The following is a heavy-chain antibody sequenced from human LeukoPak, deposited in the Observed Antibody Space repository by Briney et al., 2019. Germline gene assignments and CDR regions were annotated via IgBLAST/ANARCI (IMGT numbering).Heavy chain of an antibody. Sequence: ASVKVSCKASGYTFTSYYMHWVRQAPGRGLEWMGIINPSGGSTSYAQKFQGRVTMTRDTYTSTVYMELSSLRSEDTAVYYCARAGGGVVVPAAISRRPKENIVYYYYYMDVWGKGTTVTVSS. CDR1: GYTFTSYY. J-gene: IGHJ6*03. CDR3: ARAGGGVVVPAAISRRPKENIVYYYYYMDV. CDR2: INPSGGST. V-gene: IGHV1-46*03. D-gene: IGHD2-2*02.